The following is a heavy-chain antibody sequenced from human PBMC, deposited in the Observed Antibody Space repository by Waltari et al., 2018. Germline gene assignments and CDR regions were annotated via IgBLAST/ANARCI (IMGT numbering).Heavy chain of an antibody. V-gene: IGHV4-38-2*01. Sequence: QVQLQESGPGMVKPSETLSLTCAGSGYSISSDYYWGWVREPPGKGLEWIGSIDPSGSTYYNPSFKSRVTISVDTSKNQFSLKLSSVTAADTAVYYCARQRLGINYWGQGTLVTVSS. J-gene: IGHJ4*02. CDR1: GYSISSDYY. CDR3: ARQRLGINY. D-gene: IGHD7-27*01. CDR2: IDPSGST.